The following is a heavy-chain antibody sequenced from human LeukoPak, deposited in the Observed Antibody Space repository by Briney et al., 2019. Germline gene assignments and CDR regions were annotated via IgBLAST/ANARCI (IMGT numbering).Heavy chain of an antibody. CDR3: ARGGYGASSGFDY. J-gene: IGHJ4*02. D-gene: IGHD4-23*01. Sequence: SETLSLTCTVSGGSISSYYWSWIRQPAGKGLEWIGRVFTSGSPNYNPSLESRVTMSVDTSKNQFSLNLSSVTAADTAVYYCARGGYGASSGFDYWGQGTLVTVSS. V-gene: IGHV4-4*07. CDR2: VFTSGSP. CDR1: GGSISSYY.